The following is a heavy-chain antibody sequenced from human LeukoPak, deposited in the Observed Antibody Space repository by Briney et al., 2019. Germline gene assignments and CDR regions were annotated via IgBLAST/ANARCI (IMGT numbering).Heavy chain of an antibody. V-gene: IGHV3-53*01. J-gene: IGHJ4*02. CDR1: GFTVSSNY. CDR2: IYSGGST. CDR3: ARINDFWSGYSLDY. Sequence: GGSLRLSCAASGFTVSSNYMSWVRQAPGKGLEWVSVIYSGGSTYYADSVKGRFTISRDNPKNTLYLQMNSLRAEDTAVYYCARINDFWSGYSLDYWGQGTLVTVSS. D-gene: IGHD3-3*01.